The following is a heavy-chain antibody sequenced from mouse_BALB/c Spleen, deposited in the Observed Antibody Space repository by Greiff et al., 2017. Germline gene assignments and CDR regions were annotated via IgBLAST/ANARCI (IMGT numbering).Heavy chain of an antibody. CDR1: GFTFSDYY. J-gene: IGHJ2*01. V-gene: IGHV5-4*02. Sequence: EVHLVESGGGLVKPGGSLKLSCAASGFTFSDYYMYWVRQTPEKRLEWVATISDGGSYTYYPDSVKGRFTISRDNAKNNLYLQMSSLKSEDTAMYYCARGVPFDYWGQGTTLTVSS. CDR3: ARGVPFDY. CDR2: ISDGGSYT.